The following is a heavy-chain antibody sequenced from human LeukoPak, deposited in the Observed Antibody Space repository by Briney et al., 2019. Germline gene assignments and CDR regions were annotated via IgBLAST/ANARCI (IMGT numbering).Heavy chain of an antibody. D-gene: IGHD6-19*01. CDR1: GGSISSYY. Sequence: SETLSLPCTVPGGSISSYYWSWIRQPPGKGLEWIVYIYYSGSTNYNPSLKSRVTISVDTSKNQFSLKLSSVTAADTAVYYCARHVPIRAVAGSLYYYYGMDVWGQGTLVTVSS. J-gene: IGHJ6*02. CDR2: IYYSGST. CDR3: ARHVPIRAVAGSLYYYYGMDV. V-gene: IGHV4-59*08.